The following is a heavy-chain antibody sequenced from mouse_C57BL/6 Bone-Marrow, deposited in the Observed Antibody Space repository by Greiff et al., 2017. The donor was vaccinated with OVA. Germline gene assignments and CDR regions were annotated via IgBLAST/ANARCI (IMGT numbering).Heavy chain of an antibody. CDR3: ARRWDDFDY. V-gene: IGHV1-81*01. Sequence: LVESGAELARPGASVKLSCKASGYTFTSYGISWVKQRTGQGLEWIGEIYPRSGNTYYNEKFKGKATLTADKSSSTAYMELRSLTSEDSAVYFCARRWDDFDYWGQGTTLTVSS. CDR2: IYPRSGNT. J-gene: IGHJ2*01. D-gene: IGHD4-1*01. CDR1: GYTFTSYG.